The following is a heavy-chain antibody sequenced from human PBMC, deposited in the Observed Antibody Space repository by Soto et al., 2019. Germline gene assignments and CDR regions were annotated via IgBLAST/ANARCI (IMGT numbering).Heavy chain of an antibody. CDR3: AANGPGDYYDRSGYLGTPFYYYGMDV. CDR1: GFTFTNSA. J-gene: IGHJ6*02. CDR2: IVVGSGNT. D-gene: IGHD3-22*01. Sequence: AEKVSCKASGFTFTNSAVQWVRQARGQRLEWIGWIVVGSGNTNYAQKFQERVTITRDMSTSTAYMELSSLRSEDTAVYYCAANGPGDYYDRSGYLGTPFYYYGMDVWGQGTTVTVYS. V-gene: IGHV1-58*01.